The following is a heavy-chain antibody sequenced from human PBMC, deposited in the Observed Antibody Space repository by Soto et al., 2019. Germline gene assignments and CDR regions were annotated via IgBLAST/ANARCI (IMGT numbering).Heavy chain of an antibody. CDR1: GGSISSGSYQ. V-gene: IGHV4-31*03. CDR3: ARVEGSSYYFRHDC. CDR2: IYYSASS. Sequence: SETLSLTCTVSGGSISSGSYQWSWIRQHPGKGLEGIGNIYYSASSYYNPSLKSRATISIDTSKDRFSLRLCSVTAADTVVYYCARVEGSSYYFRHDCWGRGTLVTVSS. D-gene: IGHD1-26*01. J-gene: IGHJ4*02.